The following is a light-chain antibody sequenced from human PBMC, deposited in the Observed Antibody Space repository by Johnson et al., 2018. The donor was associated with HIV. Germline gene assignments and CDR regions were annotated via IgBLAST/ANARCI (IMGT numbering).Light chain of an antibody. V-gene: IGLV1-51*02. CDR3: AAWDDSLNGFV. Sequence: QSVLTQPPSVSAAPGQKVTISCSGSTSNIGNNYVSWYQQLPGTAPKLLIYENNKRPSGVPDRFSGSKSGTSASLAISGLQPEDEADYYCAAWDDSLNGFVFGTRTKVTVL. CDR1: TSNIGNNY. J-gene: IGLJ1*01. CDR2: ENN.